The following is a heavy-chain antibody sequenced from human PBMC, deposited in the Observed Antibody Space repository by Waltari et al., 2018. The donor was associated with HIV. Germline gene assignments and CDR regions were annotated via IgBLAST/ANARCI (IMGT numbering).Heavy chain of an antibody. CDR3: ARDPGITFGGNYFDY. J-gene: IGHJ4*02. CDR2: IWYDGSNK. D-gene: IGHD3-16*01. Sequence: QVQLVESGGGVVQPGRSLRLSCAASGFTFSRYGMHWVRQAPGKGLEWVAVIWYDGSNKYYADSVKGRFTISRDNSKNTLYLQMNSLRAEDTAVYYCARDPGITFGGNYFDYWGQGTLVTVSS. V-gene: IGHV3-33*01. CDR1: GFTFSRYG.